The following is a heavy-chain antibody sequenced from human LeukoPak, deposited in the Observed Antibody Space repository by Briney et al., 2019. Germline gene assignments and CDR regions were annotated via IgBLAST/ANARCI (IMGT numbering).Heavy chain of an antibody. CDR2: INAGNGNT. CDR3: ALRSSTLGFDP. J-gene: IGHJ5*02. CDR1: GYTFTSYA. D-gene: IGHD3-3*01. V-gene: IGHV1-3*01. Sequence: ASVKVSCKASGYTFTSYAMHWVRQAPGQRLEWMGWINAGNGNTKYPQKFQGRVTITRDTSASTAYMELSSLRSEDTAVYYCALRSSTLGFDPWGQGALVTVSS.